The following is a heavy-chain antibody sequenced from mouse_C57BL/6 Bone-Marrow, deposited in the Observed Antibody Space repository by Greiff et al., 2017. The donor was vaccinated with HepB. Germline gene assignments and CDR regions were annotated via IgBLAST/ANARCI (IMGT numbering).Heavy chain of an antibody. V-gene: IGHV1-19*01. CDR1: GYTFTDYY. CDR3: ARDPYYYGSSYFDY. D-gene: IGHD1-1*01. Sequence: EVQLQQSGPVLVKPGASVKMSCKASGYTFTDYYMNWVKQSHGKSLEWIGVINPYNGGTSYNQKFKGKATLTVDKSSSTAYMELNSLTSEDSAVYYCARDPYYYGSSYFDYWGQGTTLTVSS. CDR2: INPYNGGT. J-gene: IGHJ2*01.